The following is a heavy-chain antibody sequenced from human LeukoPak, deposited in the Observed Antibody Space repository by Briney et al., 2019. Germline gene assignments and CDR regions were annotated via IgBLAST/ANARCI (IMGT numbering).Heavy chain of an antibody. V-gene: IGHV1-2*06. CDR2: INPNSSVT. Sequence: ASVKVSCKASGYTFTGYYMHWVRQAPGHGLEWVGRINPNSSVTNYAQKFPGRVTMTSDTSMCTAYMELSRVGSDDTAVYYCAIYGDCSGGSCYSWGQGTLVTVSS. J-gene: IGHJ4*02. CDR3: AIYGDCSGGSCYS. D-gene: IGHD2-15*01. CDR1: GYTFTGYY.